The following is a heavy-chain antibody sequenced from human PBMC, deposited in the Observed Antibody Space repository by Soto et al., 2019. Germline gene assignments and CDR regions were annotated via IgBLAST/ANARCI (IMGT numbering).Heavy chain of an antibody. CDR1: GDSVSSNSAA. CDR2: TYYRSKWYN. J-gene: IGHJ6*02. CDR3: AGDLRPGIVGATMLYYGMDV. D-gene: IGHD1-26*01. V-gene: IGHV6-1*01. Sequence: QTLSLTCAISGDSVSSNSAAWNWIRQSPSRGLEWLGRTYYRSKWYNDYAVSVKSRITINPDTSKNQFSLQLNSVTPEDTAVYYCAGDLRPGIVGATMLYYGMDVWGQGTTVTVSS.